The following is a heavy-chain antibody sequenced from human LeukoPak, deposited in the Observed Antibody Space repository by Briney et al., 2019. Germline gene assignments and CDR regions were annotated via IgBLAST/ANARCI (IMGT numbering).Heavy chain of an antibody. D-gene: IGHD3-3*01. Sequence: GGSLRLSCAASGFSFSNYWMHWVRQAPGKGLVWVSLINSGGTVTTYADSVKGRFTISRDNAKNTLYLQMNSLRAEDTAVYYCARNGVTIFGVVINYNSVRRGMDVWGQGTTVTVSS. J-gene: IGHJ6*02. CDR1: GFSFSNYW. CDR3: ARNGVTIFGVVINYNSVRRGMDV. V-gene: IGHV3-74*01. CDR2: INSGGTVT.